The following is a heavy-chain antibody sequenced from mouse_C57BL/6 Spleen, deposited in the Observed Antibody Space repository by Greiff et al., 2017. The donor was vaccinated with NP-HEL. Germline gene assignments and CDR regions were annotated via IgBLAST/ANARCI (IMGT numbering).Heavy chain of an antibody. J-gene: IGHJ1*03. CDR1: GYTFTDYY. CDR2: INPNNGGT. D-gene: IGHD4-1*01. Sequence: EVQLQQSGPELVKPGASVKISCKASGYTFTDYYMNWVKQSHGKSLEWIGDINPNNGGTSYNQKFKGKATLTVDKSSSTAYMELRSLTSEDSAVYYCGTGHWYFDVWGTGTTVTVSS. CDR3: GTGHWYFDV. V-gene: IGHV1-26*01.